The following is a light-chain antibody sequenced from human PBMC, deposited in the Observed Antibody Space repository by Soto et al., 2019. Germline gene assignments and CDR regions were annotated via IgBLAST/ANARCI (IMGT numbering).Light chain of an antibody. CDR2: DVN. Sequence: QSALTQPASMSGSPGHSITISCTGTSSDVGGYNYVSWYRQHPGKAPKLMIYDVNNRPSGVSNRFSGSKSGNTASLTISGLQAEDEADYYCSSHSSSSTLVVFGGGTKVTVL. V-gene: IGLV2-14*03. CDR1: SSDVGGYNY. CDR3: SSHSSSSTLVV. J-gene: IGLJ2*01.